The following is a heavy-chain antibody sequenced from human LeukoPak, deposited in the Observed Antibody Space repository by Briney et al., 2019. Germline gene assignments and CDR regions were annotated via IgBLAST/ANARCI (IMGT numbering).Heavy chain of an antibody. Sequence: ASVKVSCKASGYTFTGYYIHWVRQAPGQGLEWMGIINPSGGSTSYAQKFQGRVTMTRDTSTSTVYMELSSLRSEDTAVYYCARLLSRKFIYYYGMDVWGQGTTVTVSS. CDR1: GYTFTGYY. J-gene: IGHJ6*02. CDR3: ARLLSRKFIYYYGMDV. V-gene: IGHV1-46*01. CDR2: INPSGGST. D-gene: IGHD2-2*01.